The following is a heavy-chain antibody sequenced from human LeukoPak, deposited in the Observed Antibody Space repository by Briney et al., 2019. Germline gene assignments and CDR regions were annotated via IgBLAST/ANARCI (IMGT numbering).Heavy chain of an antibody. CDR1: GFTVSSNY. V-gene: IGHV3-66*01. CDR2: IYSGGST. CDR3: ARGRVVTAGTYYYGMDV. J-gene: IGHJ6*02. D-gene: IGHD2-21*02. Sequence: GGSLRLSCAASGFTVSSNYMSWVRQAPGKGLGWVSVIYSGGSTYYADSMKGRFTISRDNSKNTLYLQMNSLRAEDTAVYYCARGRVVTAGTYYYGMDVWGQGTTVTVSS.